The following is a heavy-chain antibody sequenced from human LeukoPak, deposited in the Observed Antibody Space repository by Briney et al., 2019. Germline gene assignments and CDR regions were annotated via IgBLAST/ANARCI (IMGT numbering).Heavy chain of an antibody. J-gene: IGHJ6*03. CDR3: ARDTMVRGKANYYYYYYMDV. CDR1: GGSFSGYY. Sequence: SETLSLTCAVYGGSFSGYYWSWIRQPPGKGLDWIGYIYYSGSTNYNPSLKSRVTISVDTSKNQFSLKLSSVTAADTAVYYCARDTMVRGKANYYYYYYMDVWGKGTTVTVSS. V-gene: IGHV4-59*01. CDR2: IYYSGST. D-gene: IGHD3-10*01.